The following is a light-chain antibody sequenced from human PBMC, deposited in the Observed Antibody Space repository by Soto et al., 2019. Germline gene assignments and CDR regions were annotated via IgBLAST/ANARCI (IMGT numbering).Light chain of an antibody. CDR2: DVS. Sequence: QSVLTQPASVSASPGQSITISCTGTSSDIGAYNSVSWYQQHPGKAPQLMIYDVSYRPSGISSRFSGSTSGNTASLAISGLQADDDADYYCASSTSARIRVFGGGTKLTVL. V-gene: IGLV2-14*03. CDR3: ASSTSARIRV. J-gene: IGLJ2*01. CDR1: SSDIGAYNS.